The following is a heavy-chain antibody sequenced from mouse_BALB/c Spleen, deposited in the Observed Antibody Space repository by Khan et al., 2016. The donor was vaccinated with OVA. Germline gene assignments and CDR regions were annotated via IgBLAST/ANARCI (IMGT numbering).Heavy chain of an antibody. D-gene: IGHD2-10*01. Sequence: IQLVQSGPELKKPGETVKISCKASGYTFTNYGMNWVKQAPGKGLKWMGWINTYTGNPTYADDFKGRFAFSLETSASTAYLRINNLKDEDTATYFCARPPYFSYVMGYWGQGTSVTVSS. CDR1: GYTFTNYG. CDR3: ARPPYFSYVMGY. V-gene: IGHV9-3-1*01. CDR2: INTYTGNP. J-gene: IGHJ4*01.